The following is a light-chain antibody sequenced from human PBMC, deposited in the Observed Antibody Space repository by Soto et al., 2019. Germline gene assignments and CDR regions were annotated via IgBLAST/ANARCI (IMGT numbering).Light chain of an antibody. CDR1: QSVSNN. CDR3: QEYNSWPWT. CDR2: GAS. V-gene: IGKV3-15*01. Sequence: IVMTQCQATLSVSPGDSATLSCRPSQSVSNNLTWYQQKPGQPPRLLINGASTRDAGVPGRFSGSESGTEFPLTISSLQSKDSAVYSCQEYNSWPWTFGQGTKVE. J-gene: IGKJ1*01.